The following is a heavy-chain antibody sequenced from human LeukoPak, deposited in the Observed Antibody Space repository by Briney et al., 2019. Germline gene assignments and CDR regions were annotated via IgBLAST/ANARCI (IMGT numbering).Heavy chain of an antibody. Sequence: ASEKVSCKASGYTFTGYYMHWVRQAPGRGLEWMGWINPNSGGTNYAQKFQGRVTMTRDTSISTAYMELSRLRSDDTAVYYCARSQAHMIVAPSLPDYWGQGTLVTVSS. D-gene: IGHD3-22*01. CDR3: ARSQAHMIVAPSLPDY. CDR1: GYTFTGYY. V-gene: IGHV1-2*02. CDR2: INPNSGGT. J-gene: IGHJ4*02.